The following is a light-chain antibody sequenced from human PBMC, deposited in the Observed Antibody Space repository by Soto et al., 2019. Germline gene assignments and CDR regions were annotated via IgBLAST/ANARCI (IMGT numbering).Light chain of an antibody. CDR3: QQYGSSPYT. CDR1: QSVSSSY. Sequence: EIVLTQSPGTLSFSPGERATLSCRASQSVSSSYLAWYQQKPGQAPRILIYGASSRATGIPDRFSGSGSGTDFTLTISRLEPEDFAVYYCQQYGSSPYTFGQGTKLEIK. V-gene: IGKV3-20*01. J-gene: IGKJ2*01. CDR2: GAS.